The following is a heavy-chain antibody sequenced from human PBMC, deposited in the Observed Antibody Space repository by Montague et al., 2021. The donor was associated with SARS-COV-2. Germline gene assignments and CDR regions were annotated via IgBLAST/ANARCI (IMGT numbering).Heavy chain of an antibody. CDR1: GGSITRNYY. D-gene: IGHD3-10*01. CDR2: IYYSGTT. V-gene: IGHV4-39*01. J-gene: IGHJ3*02. CDR3: ARPLVRGVPKAFDI. Sequence: SETLSLTCTVSGGSITRNYYWGWIRQPPGKGLEWVGNIYYSGTTFINPSLKSRVTISVDASENQFSLNLTSVTAADTAVYYCARPLVRGVPKAFDIWGRGALVIVSS.